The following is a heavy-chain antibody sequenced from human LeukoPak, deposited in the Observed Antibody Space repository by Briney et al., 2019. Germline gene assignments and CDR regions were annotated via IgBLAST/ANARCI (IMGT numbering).Heavy chain of an antibody. Sequence: GGSLRLSCAASGYTFSSYAMSWVRHAPGRGLEWVSAISGSGGSTYYADSVKGRFTISRDNSKNTLYLQMNSLRAEDTAVYYCARGRSLGYCSSTSCYSLGYFQHWGQGNLVTVSS. J-gene: IGHJ1*01. D-gene: IGHD2-2*02. CDR3: ARGRSLGYCSSTSCYSLGYFQH. V-gene: IGHV3-23*01. CDR2: ISGSGGST. CDR1: GYTFSSYA.